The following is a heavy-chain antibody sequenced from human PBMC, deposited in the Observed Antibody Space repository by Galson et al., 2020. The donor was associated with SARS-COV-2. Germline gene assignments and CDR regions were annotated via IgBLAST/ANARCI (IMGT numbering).Heavy chain of an antibody. CDR1: GGSISSSY. CDR2: VSYNGDT. J-gene: IGHJ3*02. Sequence: ASETLSLTCAVSGGSISSSYWSWIRQPPGKGLEWLGYVSYNGDTHYNPSFESRVTISADTSKNQFSLKVRSVTAADTAVYFCARHLKGPVWFGELFPGGAFDIWGQGKLVTVSS. V-gene: IGHV4-59*08. CDR3: ARHLKGPVWFGELFPGGAFDI. D-gene: IGHD3-10*01.